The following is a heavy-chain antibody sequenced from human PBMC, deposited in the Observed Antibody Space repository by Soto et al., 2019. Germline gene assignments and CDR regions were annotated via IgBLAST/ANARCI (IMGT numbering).Heavy chain of an antibody. Sequence: QMQLQESGPGLVKPSGTLSLTCTVSGVSINSANWWTWVRQSPGKGLEWIGEIYHSGSTNFNPSLKSRVTISVANSKNQFYLELTSVTAADTAVYYCARYCGGGSCSLGAFDIWGQGTMVTVSS. J-gene: IGHJ3*02. D-gene: IGHD2-15*01. CDR1: GVSINSANW. V-gene: IGHV4-4*02. CDR3: ARYCGGGSCSLGAFDI. CDR2: IYHSGST.